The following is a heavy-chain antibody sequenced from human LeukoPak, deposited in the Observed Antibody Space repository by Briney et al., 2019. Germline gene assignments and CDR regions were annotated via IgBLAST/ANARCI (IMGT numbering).Heavy chain of an antibody. CDR3: TREADPAFSASSSPDF. CDR2: IKTDGSIT. V-gene: IGHV3-74*01. D-gene: IGHD6-6*01. Sequence: APLRLSCAASGFGFSNFWMHWVRQAPGKGLEWVSRIKTDGSITAYPESVEGRFTISRDNAKNTLYLHMNSLKGEDTATYFCTREADPAFSASSSPDFWGQGTPVTVS. CDR1: GFGFSNFW. J-gene: IGHJ4*02.